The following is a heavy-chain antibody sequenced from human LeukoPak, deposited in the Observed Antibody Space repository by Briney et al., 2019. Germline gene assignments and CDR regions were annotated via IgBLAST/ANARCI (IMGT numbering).Heavy chain of an antibody. J-gene: IGHJ3*02. D-gene: IGHD2-2*01. CDR2: INHSGST. Sequence: SETLSLTCSVSGYSISSGYYWSWIRPPPGKGLEWIGEINHSGSTNYNPSLKSRVTISVDTSNNQLSLKVNSVTAADTAMYYCVKSNSRYQPWTLDIWGRGTMVTVSS. CDR1: GYSISSGYY. V-gene: IGHV4-38-2*02. CDR3: VKSNSRYQPWTLDI.